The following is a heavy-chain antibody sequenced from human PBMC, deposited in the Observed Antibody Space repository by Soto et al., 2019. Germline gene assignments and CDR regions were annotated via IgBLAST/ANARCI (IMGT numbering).Heavy chain of an antibody. D-gene: IGHD6-6*01. CDR3: ARGSSSSFDVFHI. CDR1: GGSISSGGYS. Sequence: SETLSLTCTVSGGSISSGGYSWNWIRQHPGKGLEWIGFIYYSGSTYYNPSLKSRVTISVDTSKNHFSLRLSSVTAADTAVYYCARGSSSSFDVFHIWGQGTMVTVSS. V-gene: IGHV4-31*03. J-gene: IGHJ3*02. CDR2: IYYSGST.